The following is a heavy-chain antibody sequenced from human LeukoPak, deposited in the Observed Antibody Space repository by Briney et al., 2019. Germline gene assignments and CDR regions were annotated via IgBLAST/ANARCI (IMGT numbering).Heavy chain of an antibody. Sequence: SETLSLTCTVSGGSISSYYWGWIRQPPGKGLEWIGSIYHSGRTYYNPSLKSRVTISVDTSKNQFSLKLSSVTAADTAVYYCARGGYYGTGNDFRFDPWGQGTLVTVSS. V-gene: IGHV4-38-2*02. CDR3: ARGGYYGTGNDFRFDP. J-gene: IGHJ5*02. CDR1: GGSISSYY. CDR2: IYHSGRT. D-gene: IGHD3-10*01.